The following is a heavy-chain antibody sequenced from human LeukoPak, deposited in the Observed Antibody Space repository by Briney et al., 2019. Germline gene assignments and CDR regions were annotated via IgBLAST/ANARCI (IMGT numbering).Heavy chain of an antibody. CDR1: GGSISSSSYY. Sequence: SETLSLTCTVSGGSISSSSYYWGWIRQPPGKGLEWIGSIYYSGSTYYNPSLRSRVTISVDTSKNQFSLKLRSVTAADTAVYYCARGWVTVTYNWFDPWGQGTLVTVSS. J-gene: IGHJ5*02. D-gene: IGHD4-11*01. V-gene: IGHV4-39*07. CDR2: IYYSGST. CDR3: ARGWVTVTYNWFDP.